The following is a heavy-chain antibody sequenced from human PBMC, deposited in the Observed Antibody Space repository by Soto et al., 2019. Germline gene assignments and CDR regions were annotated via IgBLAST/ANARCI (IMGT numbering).Heavy chain of an antibody. Sequence: SGGSLRLSCAPSGFTVSSHYMSWVRQAPGKGVEWVSVINSGGSTYYADSVKGRFTISRDHSRNTLYLQMNSLRVEDTAVYYCAREVFCSSSSCQVRYGMDVWGQGTTVTVSS. CDR3: AREVFCSSSSCQVRYGMDV. D-gene: IGHD2-2*01. V-gene: IGHV3-53*01. CDR1: GFTVSSHY. CDR2: INSGGST. J-gene: IGHJ6*02.